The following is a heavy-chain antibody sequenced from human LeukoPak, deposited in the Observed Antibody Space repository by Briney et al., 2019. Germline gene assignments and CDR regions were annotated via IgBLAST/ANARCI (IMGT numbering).Heavy chain of an antibody. CDR2: ISSSGSTI. D-gene: IGHD3-9*01. Sequence: GGSLRLSCAASGFTFSDYYMSWIRQAPGKGLEWVSYISSSGSTIYYPDSVKGRFTISRDNAKNSLYLQMNSLRAEDTAVYYCATTGQTVLRYFDWLLSTYFDYWGQGTLVTVSS. V-gene: IGHV3-11*01. J-gene: IGHJ4*02. CDR1: GFTFSDYY. CDR3: ATTGQTVLRYFDWLLSTYFDY.